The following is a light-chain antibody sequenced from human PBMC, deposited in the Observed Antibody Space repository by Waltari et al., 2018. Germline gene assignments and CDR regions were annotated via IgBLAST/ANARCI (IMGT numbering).Light chain of an antibody. J-gene: IGKJ5*01. Sequence: DIQMTQSPPSLSASVGDRVTITCRASHTISNSLDLYQQKPGKAPKLLIYASFILQSGVPSRFSGSGSGTDFTLTISSLQPEDFATYYCQQSSSSPITFGQGTRLEIK. V-gene: IGKV1-39*01. CDR1: HTISNS. CDR3: QQSSSSPIT. CDR2: ASF.